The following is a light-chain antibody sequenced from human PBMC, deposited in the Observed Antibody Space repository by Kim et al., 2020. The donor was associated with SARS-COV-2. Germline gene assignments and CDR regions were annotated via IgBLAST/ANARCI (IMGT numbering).Light chain of an antibody. J-gene: IGLJ1*01. V-gene: IGLV3-19*01. CDR2: GKN. CDR3: NSRVSSDKYQV. Sequence: SSELTQDPAVSVALGQTVRITCQGDSLRGYYASWYQQRPGQAPVLVIYGKNNRPSGIPDRFSGSTSVNTASLTITGAQAEDEADYYCNSRVSSDKYQVFGPGTKVTVL. CDR1: SLRGYY.